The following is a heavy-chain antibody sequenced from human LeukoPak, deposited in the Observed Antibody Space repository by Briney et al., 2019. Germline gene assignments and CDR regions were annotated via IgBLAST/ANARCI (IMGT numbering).Heavy chain of an antibody. CDR2: ISSSSRYL. J-gene: IGHJ4*02. CDR3: ARDHWDILTGYYIEC. Sequence: GGPLPHSCAASEFTFSSYSMNWVRQAPAKGLEWVSSISSSSRYLDYAYSVKGRFTISRDNAKNSLYLQMNSLRAEDTTVYYCARDHWDILTGYYIECWGQGTLVTVSS. V-gene: IGHV3-21*01. CDR1: EFTFSSYS. D-gene: IGHD3-9*01.